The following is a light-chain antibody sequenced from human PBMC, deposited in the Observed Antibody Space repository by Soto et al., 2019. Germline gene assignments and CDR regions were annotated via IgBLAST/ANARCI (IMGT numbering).Light chain of an antibody. V-gene: IGKV1-8*01. CDR1: QGISSY. Sequence: AIRMTQSPSSLSASTGDRVTITCRASQGISSYLAWYQQKPGKAPKLLIHAASTLQSGVPSRFSGSVSGTDFTLTISCLQSEDFATYYCQQYYSYPPTFGQGTKVEIK. J-gene: IGKJ1*01. CDR2: AAS. CDR3: QQYYSYPPT.